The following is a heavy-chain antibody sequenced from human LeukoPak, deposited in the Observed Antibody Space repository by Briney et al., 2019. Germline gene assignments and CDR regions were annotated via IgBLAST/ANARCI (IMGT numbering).Heavy chain of an antibody. CDR3: ARGGYCGSGNDFRFDP. CDR1: GGSINSYY. Sequence: SETLSLTCTVSGGSINSYYWSWIRQPPGKGLECIGYIHYTGSTNYNPSLKSRVTISVDTSKSQFSLKLSSVTAADTAIYYCARGGYCGSGNDFRFDPWGQGTLVTVSS. CDR2: IHYTGST. D-gene: IGHD3-10*01. V-gene: IGHV4-59*01. J-gene: IGHJ5*02.